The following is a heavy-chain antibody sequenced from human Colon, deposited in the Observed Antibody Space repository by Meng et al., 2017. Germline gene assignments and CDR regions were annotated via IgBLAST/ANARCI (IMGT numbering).Heavy chain of an antibody. V-gene: IGHV4-30-4*01. D-gene: IGHD4-17*01. CDR1: GGSISSGDYY. J-gene: IGHJ4*02. CDR3: ARGPTTYFDY. CDR2: IYYSGST. Sequence: VHVQESGPGLGQPSQTLSPTCTVAGGSISSGDYYGSWIRQPPGKGLEWIGYIYYSGSTYYNPSLKSRVTISVDTSKNQFSLKLSSVTAADTAVYYCARGPTTYFDYWGQGTLVTVSS.